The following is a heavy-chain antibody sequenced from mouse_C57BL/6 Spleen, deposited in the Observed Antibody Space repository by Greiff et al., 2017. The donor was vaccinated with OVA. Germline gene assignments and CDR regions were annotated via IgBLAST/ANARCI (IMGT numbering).Heavy chain of an antibody. J-gene: IGHJ3*01. V-gene: IGHV1-80*01. D-gene: IGHD2-12*01. CDR1: GYAFSSYW. Sequence: VQLQQSGAELVKPGASVKISCKASGYAFSSYWMNWVKQRPGKGLEWIGQIYPGDGDTNYNGKFKGKATLTADKSSSTAYMQLSSLTSEDSAVYFCARGGDDRAWFAYWGQGTLVTVSA. CDR2: IYPGDGDT. CDR3: ARGGDDRAWFAY.